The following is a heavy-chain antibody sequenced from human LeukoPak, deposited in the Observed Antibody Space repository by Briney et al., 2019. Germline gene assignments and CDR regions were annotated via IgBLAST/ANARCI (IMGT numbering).Heavy chain of an antibody. CDR3: ARGGLRVMVYRLYYMDV. D-gene: IGHD2-8*01. J-gene: IGHJ6*03. Sequence: ASVKVSCKASGYTFTGYYIHWVRQAPGQGLEWMGWINPNSGDTKYAQKFQGRVTMTRDTSISTAYMELTRLRSDDTAVYYCARGGLRVMVYRLYYMDVWGKGTTVTVSS. CDR1: GYTFTGYY. CDR2: INPNSGDT. V-gene: IGHV1-2*02.